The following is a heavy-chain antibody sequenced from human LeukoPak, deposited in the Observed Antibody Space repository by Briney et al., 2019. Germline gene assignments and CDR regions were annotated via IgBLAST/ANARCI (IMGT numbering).Heavy chain of an antibody. D-gene: IGHD4-17*01. CDR3: ARGSTVTAFDP. CDR2: IYYSGST. Sequence: TPSETLSLTCTVSGGSISSSSYYWGWIRQPPGKGLEWFGSIYYSGSTYYNPSLESRVTISVDTSKNQFSLKLSSVTAADTAVYYCARGSTVTAFDPWGQGTLVTVSS. J-gene: IGHJ5*02. CDR1: GGSISSSSYY. V-gene: IGHV4-39*01.